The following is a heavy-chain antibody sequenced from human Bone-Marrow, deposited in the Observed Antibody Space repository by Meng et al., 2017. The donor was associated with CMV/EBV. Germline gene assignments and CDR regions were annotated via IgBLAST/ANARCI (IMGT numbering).Heavy chain of an antibody. V-gene: IGHV3-11*01. CDR1: GFSFSDYY. CDR2: ISSTGDTI. D-gene: IGHD3-10*01. Sequence: SCAASGFSFSDYYMSWSRQAPGEGLEWISYISSTGDTIYYADSVKGRFTISRDNAKNSLYLQMISLRAEDTAVYYCARYYASGFFDYWGQGTLVTVSS. J-gene: IGHJ4*02. CDR3: ARYYASGFFDY.